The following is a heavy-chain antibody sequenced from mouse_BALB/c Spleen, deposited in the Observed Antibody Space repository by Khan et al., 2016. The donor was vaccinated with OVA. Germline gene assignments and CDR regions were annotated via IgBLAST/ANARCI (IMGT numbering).Heavy chain of an antibody. CDR2: ITYSGST. CDR3: ARGRAY. CDR1: GYSITSDYA. Sequence: EVQLQESGPGLVKPSQSLSLTCTVTGYSITSDYAWNWIRQFPGNTLEWMGYITYSGSTSSTPSLQSRISITRDTSKNRFFLQLNSVTTEDTATYYCARGRAYWGQGTLVTVSA. V-gene: IGHV3-2*02. J-gene: IGHJ3*01. D-gene: IGHD3-3*01.